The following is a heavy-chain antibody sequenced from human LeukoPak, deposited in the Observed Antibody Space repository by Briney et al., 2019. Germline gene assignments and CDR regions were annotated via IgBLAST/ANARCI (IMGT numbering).Heavy chain of an antibody. Sequence: PGGSLRLSCAASGFTFSSHWMSWVRQAPGKGLEWVANIKEDGSEKYYVDSVKGRFTISRDNAKNSLYLQMNSLRAEDTAVYYCAGVWVWFGELFSYYYYMDVWGKGTTVTVSS. CDR2: IKEDGSEK. D-gene: IGHD3-10*01. CDR1: GFTFSSHW. V-gene: IGHV3-7*01. J-gene: IGHJ6*03. CDR3: AGVWVWFGELFSYYYYMDV.